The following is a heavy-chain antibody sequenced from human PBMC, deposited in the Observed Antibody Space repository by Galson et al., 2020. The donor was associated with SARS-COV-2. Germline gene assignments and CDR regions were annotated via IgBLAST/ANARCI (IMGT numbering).Heavy chain of an antibody. J-gene: IGHJ6*02. D-gene: IGHD3-10*01. Sequence: SGPTLAKPPQTLSLTCTYSGLSLTTGGVHVGWVRQPPGKALEWLGIVYWNDYKRYRPSLKSRLTITHDTSTKQVVLTMTNMDPVDTATYYCSQGVSDWDSRYSYYYGWALWGQGITVTVSS. CDR2: VYWNDYK. CDR1: GLSLTTGGVH. CDR3: SQGVSDWDSRYSYYYGWAL. V-gene: IGHV2-5*01.